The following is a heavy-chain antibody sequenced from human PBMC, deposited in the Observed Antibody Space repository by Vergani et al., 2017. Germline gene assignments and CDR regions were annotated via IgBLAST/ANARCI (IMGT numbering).Heavy chain of an antibody. CDR3: ARDPGYCTNGVWYTRVYTLAFDI. CDR2: IWYDGSNK. CDR1: GFTFSSYG. D-gene: IGHD2-8*01. Sequence: QVQLVESGGGVVQPGRSLRLSCAASGFTFSSYGMHWVRPAPGXGLEWVAVIWYDGSNKYYADSVKGRFTISRDNSKNTLYRQMNSLRAEDTAVYYCARDPGYCTNGVWYTRVYTLAFDIWGQGTMVTVSS. J-gene: IGHJ3*02. V-gene: IGHV3-33*01.